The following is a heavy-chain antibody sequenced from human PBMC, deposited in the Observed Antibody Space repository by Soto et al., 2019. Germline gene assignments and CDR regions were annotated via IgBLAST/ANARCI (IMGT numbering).Heavy chain of an antibody. CDR1: GFTFRDYY. CDR2: ISGRGTNI. J-gene: IGHJ4*02. Sequence: GGSLRLSCAASGFTFRDYYMSWIRQAPGKGLEWVSYISGRGTNIQYADSVKGRFTLSRDNAKNSMDPQMNSLRADDTAVYYCVRANGDGYNHYDYWGQVTLVTFSS. CDR3: VRANGDGYNHYDY. D-gene: IGHD4-4*01. V-gene: IGHV3-11*01.